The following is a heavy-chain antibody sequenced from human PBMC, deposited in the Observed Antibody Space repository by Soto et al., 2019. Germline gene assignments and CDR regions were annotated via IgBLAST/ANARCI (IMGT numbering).Heavy chain of an antibody. CDR2: ISAYKGNT. D-gene: IGHD3-16*02. CDR3: ARNIVDTMTLNY. J-gene: IGHJ4*02. V-gene: IGHV1-18*01. Sequence: QVQLVQAGAEVKKPGASVKVSCKASGYTFTSYGISWVRQAPGQGLEWMGWISAYKGNTNYAQKLQGRVTMTTDTSPRKAYMELRSLGSDDTAVYFCARNIVDTMTLNYWGQGTLVTVSS. CDR1: GYTFTSYG.